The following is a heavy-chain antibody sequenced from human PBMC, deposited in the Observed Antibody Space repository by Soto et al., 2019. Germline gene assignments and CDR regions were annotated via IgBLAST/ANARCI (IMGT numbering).Heavy chain of an antibody. V-gene: IGHV4-59*01. Sequence: SETLSLTCTVSGGSISSYYWSWIRQPPGKGLEWIGYIYYSGSTNYNPSLKSRVTISVDTSKNQSSLKLSSVTAADTAVYYCARGLHGYDILTGYYKRNWFDPWGQGTLVTVSS. CDR2: IYYSGST. CDR1: GGSISSYY. CDR3: ARGLHGYDILTGYYKRNWFDP. J-gene: IGHJ5*02. D-gene: IGHD3-9*01.